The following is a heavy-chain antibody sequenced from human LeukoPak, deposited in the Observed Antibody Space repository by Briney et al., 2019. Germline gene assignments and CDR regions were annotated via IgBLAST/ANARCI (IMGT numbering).Heavy chain of an antibody. CDR2: IYSGGST. CDR3: AREEAYWFDP. V-gene: IGHV3-66*01. Sequence: GGSLRLSCAASGFTVSSNYMSWVRQAPGKGLEWVSVIYSGGSTYYADSVKDRFTISRDNSKNTLYLQMNSLRAEDTAVYYCAREEAYWFDPWGQGTLVTVSS. CDR1: GFTVSSNY. J-gene: IGHJ5*02.